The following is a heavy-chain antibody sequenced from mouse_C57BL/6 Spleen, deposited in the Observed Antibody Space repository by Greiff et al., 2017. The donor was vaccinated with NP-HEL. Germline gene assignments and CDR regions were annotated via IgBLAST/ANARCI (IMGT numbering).Heavy chain of an antibody. J-gene: IGHJ4*01. Sequence: QVQLKQSGAELAKPGASVKLSCKASGYTFTSYWMHWVKQRPGQGLEWIGYINPSSGYTKYNQKFKDKATLTADKSSSTAYMQLSSLTYEDSAVYYCAYYDYDYYAMDYWGQGTSVTVSS. CDR2: INPSSGYT. D-gene: IGHD2-4*01. CDR1: GYTFTSYW. CDR3: AYYDYDYYAMDY. V-gene: IGHV1-7*01.